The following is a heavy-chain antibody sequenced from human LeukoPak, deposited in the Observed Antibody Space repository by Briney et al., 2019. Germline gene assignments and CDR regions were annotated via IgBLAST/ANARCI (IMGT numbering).Heavy chain of an antibody. CDR3: AREGFVVVVAATRGGYYGADV. CDR2: INPNSGGT. CDR1: GYTFTGYY. Sequence: EASVKVSCKASGYTFTGYYIHWVRQAPGQGLEWMGWINPNSGGTNCAQKFQGRVAMTRDTSISAAYMELSRLRSDDTAVYYCAREGFVVVVAATRGGYYGADVWGQGTTVTVSS. V-gene: IGHV1-2*02. J-gene: IGHJ6*02. D-gene: IGHD2-15*01.